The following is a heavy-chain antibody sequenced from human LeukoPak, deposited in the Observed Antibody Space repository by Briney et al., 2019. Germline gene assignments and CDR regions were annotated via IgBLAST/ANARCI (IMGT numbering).Heavy chain of an antibody. CDR1: GFTFSDYY. D-gene: IGHD1-26*01. Sequence: GGSLRLSCAASGFTFSDYYMSWIRQAPGKGLEWVSYISSSGSTIYYADSVEGRFTISRDNVKNSLYLQMNSLRAEDTAVYYCARHHDIVGATLLDYWGQGTLVTVSS. V-gene: IGHV3-11*01. J-gene: IGHJ4*02. CDR3: ARHHDIVGATLLDY. CDR2: ISSSGSTI.